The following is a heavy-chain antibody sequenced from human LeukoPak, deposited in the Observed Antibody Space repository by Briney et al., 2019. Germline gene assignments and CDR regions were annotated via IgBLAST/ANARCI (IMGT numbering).Heavy chain of an antibody. Sequence: GGSLRLSCAASGFPFSGYRMNWVRQAPGKGLEWVSSISSSSSYIYYADSVKGRFTISRDNAKNSLYLQMNSLRAEDTAVYYCARVEQWLALDYGMDVWGQGTTVTVSS. CDR1: GFPFSGYR. CDR2: ISSSSSYI. J-gene: IGHJ6*02. D-gene: IGHD6-19*01. CDR3: ARVEQWLALDYGMDV. V-gene: IGHV3-21*01.